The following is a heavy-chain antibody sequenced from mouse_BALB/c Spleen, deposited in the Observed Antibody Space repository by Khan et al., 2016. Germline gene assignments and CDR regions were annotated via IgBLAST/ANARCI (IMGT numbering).Heavy chain of an antibody. D-gene: IGHD2-12*01. V-gene: IGHV3-6*02. Sequence: EVQLQESGPGLVKPSQSLSLTCSVSGYSITSGYYWNWLRQFPGNKLEWLGYISFDGSNNYNPSLQNRISITRDTSKNQFFLKLNSVTTEDTATYYCAREGDDSYASYGGQGTSLTVSS. CDR1: GYSITSGYY. CDR2: ISFDGSN. CDR3: AREGDDSYASY. J-gene: IGHJ2*02.